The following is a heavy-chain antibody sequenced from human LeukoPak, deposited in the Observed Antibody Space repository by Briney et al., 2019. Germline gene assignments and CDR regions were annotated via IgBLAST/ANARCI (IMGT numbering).Heavy chain of an antibody. J-gene: IGHJ4*02. CDR3: ARGNGDYYLFDY. CDR1: GGSISSYY. V-gene: IGHV4-59*01. CDR2: IYYSGST. Sequence: SETLSLTCTVSGGSISSYYWSWIRQPPGKGLEWIGHIYYSGSTNYNPSLKSRVTMSVDTSKNQISLKLSSVIAADTAVYYCARGNGDYYLFDYWGQGTLVTVSS. D-gene: IGHD4-17*01.